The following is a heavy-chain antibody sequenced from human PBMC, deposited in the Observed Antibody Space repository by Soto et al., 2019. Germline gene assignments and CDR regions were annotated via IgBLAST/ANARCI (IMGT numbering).Heavy chain of an antibody. CDR1: GGTFSNYA. J-gene: IGHJ5*02. V-gene: IGHV1-69*15. CDR3: AKDGGADGYFGNWLDP. CDR2: IIPIFGTT. D-gene: IGHD5-12*01. Sequence: QVHLVQSGAEVKKPGSSVNVSCKASGGTFSNYAITWVRQAPGQGLEWGGRIIPIFGTTNVAQKFQGRVTIPADESKPTAYMELSGLRSDDTAVYYCAKDGGADGYFGNWLDPWGQGTLVNVSS.